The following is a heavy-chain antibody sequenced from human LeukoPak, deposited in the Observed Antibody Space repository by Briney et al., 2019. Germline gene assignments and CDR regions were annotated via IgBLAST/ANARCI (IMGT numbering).Heavy chain of an antibody. CDR3: ATVGDFDY. Sequence: GGSLRLSCAASGFSFSTYAMSWVRQIPGKGLEWVSRINSDGSSTSYADSVKGRFTISRDNAKNTLYLQMNSLRAEDTAVYYCATVGDFDYWGQGTLVTVSS. V-gene: IGHV3-74*01. CDR2: INSDGSST. J-gene: IGHJ4*02. CDR1: GFSFSTYA. D-gene: IGHD3-16*01.